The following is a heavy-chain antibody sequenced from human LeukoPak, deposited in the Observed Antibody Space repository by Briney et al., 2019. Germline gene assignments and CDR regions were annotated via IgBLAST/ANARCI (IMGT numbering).Heavy chain of an antibody. V-gene: IGHV4-34*01. CDR1: GGSFSGYY. Sequence: PSETLSLTCAVYGGSFSGYYWSWIRQPPGKGLEWIGEINHSGSTNYNPSLKSRVTISVDTSKNQFSLKLSSVTAADTAVYYCARLGSEWEPFDYWGQGTLVTVSS. J-gene: IGHJ4*02. CDR3: ARLGSEWEPFDY. D-gene: IGHD1-26*01. CDR2: INHSGST.